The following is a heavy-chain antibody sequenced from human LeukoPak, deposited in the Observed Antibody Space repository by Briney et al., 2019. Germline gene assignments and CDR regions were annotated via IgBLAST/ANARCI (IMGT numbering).Heavy chain of an antibody. D-gene: IGHD4-17*01. V-gene: IGHV3-11*01. CDR2: VSDSGRTR. CDR1: GFTFSDYY. CDR3: ARTLYDYDYAYYYGMDV. Sequence: GGSLRLSCAVSGFTFSDYYMTWIRQAPGKGLKWISDVSDSGRTRDYADSVKGRFTVSRDNARNSLYLQMNSLRADDTAVYYCARTLYDYDYAYYYGMDVWGQGTTVTVSS. J-gene: IGHJ6*02.